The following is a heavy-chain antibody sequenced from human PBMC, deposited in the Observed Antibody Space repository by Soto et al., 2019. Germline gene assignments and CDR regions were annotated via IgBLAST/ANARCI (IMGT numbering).Heavy chain of an antibody. CDR2: ISYDGGNQ. CDR1: GFTFSSYP. J-gene: IGHJ4*02. D-gene: IGHD4-4*01. Sequence: GGSLRLSCEASGFTFSSYPMHWVRQAPGKGLEWVTVISYDGGNQYYADSVKGRFTISRDNSKDTLYLQMHSLRSDDTAVYFCARGPVTQTSFIDHWGQGTLVTVSS. V-gene: IGHV3-30-3*01. CDR3: ARGPVTQTSFIDH.